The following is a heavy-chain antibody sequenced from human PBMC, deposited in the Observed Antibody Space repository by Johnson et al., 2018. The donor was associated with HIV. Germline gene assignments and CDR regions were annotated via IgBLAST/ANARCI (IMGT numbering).Heavy chain of an antibody. CDR2: ISGSGGST. V-gene: IGHV3-23*04. Sequence: VYLVESGGGVVQPGRSLRLSCVASGFTFSSYAMSWVRQAPGKGLEWVSAISGSGGSTYYADSVKGRFTISRDNSKNTLYLQMSSLRAEDTAVYYCAREGAPSARDFGAFDIWGQGTMVTVSS. J-gene: IGHJ3*02. D-gene: IGHD1-26*01. CDR3: AREGAPSARDFGAFDI. CDR1: GFTFSSYA.